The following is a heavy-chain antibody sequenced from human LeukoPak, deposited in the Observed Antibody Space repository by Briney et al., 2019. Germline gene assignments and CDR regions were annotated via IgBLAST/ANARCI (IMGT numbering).Heavy chain of an antibody. Sequence: GLSLTLSCAAYGFTFSSFWMHWVRQAPGRGLVWLSFINTDGSSTTYADSVKGRFTVSRDNAKNTLYLQMSGLRAEDTAVYYCAREWKKTGAFDYWGQGTLVTVSS. CDR1: GFTFSSFW. D-gene: IGHD1-1*01. J-gene: IGHJ4*02. CDR2: INTDGSST. CDR3: AREWKKTGAFDY. V-gene: IGHV3-74*01.